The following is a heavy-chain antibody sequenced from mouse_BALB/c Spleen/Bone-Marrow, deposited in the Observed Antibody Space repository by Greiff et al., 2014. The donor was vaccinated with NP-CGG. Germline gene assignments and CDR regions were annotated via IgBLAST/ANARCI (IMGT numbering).Heavy chain of an antibody. CDR1: GYTFTSYY. CDR2: INPSNGGT. J-gene: IGHJ3*01. Sequence: QVQLQQSGAELVKPGASVKLSCKASGYTFTSYYMYWVKQRPGQGLEWIGEINPSNGGTNFNEKFKSKATLTVDKSSSTAYMQLSSLTSEDSAVDYCTREGDSPFAYWGQGTLVTVSA. V-gene: IGHV1S81*02. D-gene: IGHD2-13*01. CDR3: TREGDSPFAY.